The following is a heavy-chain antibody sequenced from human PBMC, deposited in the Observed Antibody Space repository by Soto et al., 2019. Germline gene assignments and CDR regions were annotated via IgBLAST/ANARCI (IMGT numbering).Heavy chain of an antibody. CDR3: ARGDDSSGYHYFDY. J-gene: IGHJ4*02. CDR2: IYYSGST. CDR1: GDSISSGGYY. Sequence: QVQLQESGPGLVKPSQTLSLICNVSGDSISSGGYYWNWIRQHPGKGLEWIGYIYYSGSTYYNPSLKSRVTMSVDTSKNHFYLKLSSVTAADTAVYYCARGDDSSGYHYFDYWGQGTLVTVSS. D-gene: IGHD3-22*01. V-gene: IGHV4-31*03.